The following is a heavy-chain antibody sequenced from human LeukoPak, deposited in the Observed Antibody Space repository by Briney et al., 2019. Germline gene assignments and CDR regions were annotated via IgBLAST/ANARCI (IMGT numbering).Heavy chain of an antibody. CDR1: GFSFSDYF. CDR2: ITASGATT. Sequence: GGSLRLSCAASGFSFSDYFMSWIRQAPGKGLEWVSDITASGATTQYADSVKGRFTISRDNAKKSLFLQMNSLRAEDTAVYYCTRGRYNYNYWGLGTLVTVSS. V-gene: IGHV3-11*01. CDR3: TRGRYNYNY. D-gene: IGHD5-24*01. J-gene: IGHJ4*02.